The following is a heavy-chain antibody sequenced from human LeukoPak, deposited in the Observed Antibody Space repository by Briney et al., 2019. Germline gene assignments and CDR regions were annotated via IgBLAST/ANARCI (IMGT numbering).Heavy chain of an antibody. Sequence: PGGSLRLSCAASGFTFSSYGMHWVRQAPGKGLEWVAVIWYDGSSKYYADSVKGRFTISRDNSKNTLYLQMNSLRAEDTAVYYCARDRSYYVDSYYFDYWGQGTLVTVSS. CDR1: GFTFSSYG. V-gene: IGHV3-33*01. D-gene: IGHD1-26*01. CDR3: ARDRSYYVDSYYFDY. J-gene: IGHJ4*02. CDR2: IWYDGSSK.